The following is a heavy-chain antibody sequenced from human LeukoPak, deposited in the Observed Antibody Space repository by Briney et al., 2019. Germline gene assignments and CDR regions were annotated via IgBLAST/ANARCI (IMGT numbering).Heavy chain of an antibody. CDR2: IYHSGST. D-gene: IGHD6-13*01. CDR1: GGSISSSNW. V-gene: IGHV4-4*02. Sequence: PSETLSLTCAVSGGSISSSNWWSWVRQPPGKGLEWIGEIYHSGSTNYNPSLKSRVTISVDKSKNQFSLKLSSVTAADTAVYYCARGSIAAAVTCWFDPWGQGTLVTVSS. J-gene: IGHJ5*02. CDR3: ARGSIAAAVTCWFDP.